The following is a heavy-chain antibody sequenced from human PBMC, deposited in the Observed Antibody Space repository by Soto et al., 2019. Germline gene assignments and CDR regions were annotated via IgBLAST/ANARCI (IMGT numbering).Heavy chain of an antibody. CDR3: ATRGTQGMWLAFADY. Sequence: QVQLLQSGAEVKRPGSSVKVSCEASGGTFSSLGFTWVRQAPGQGLEWMGGIIPISGRTTFAQKFQGRVTISADESTRATYMELTTLTSVDTAMYYCATRGTQGMWLAFADYWGQGTLVTVSS. CDR1: GGTFSSLG. D-gene: IGHD3-3*02. CDR2: IIPISGRT. J-gene: IGHJ4*02. V-gene: IGHV1-69*01.